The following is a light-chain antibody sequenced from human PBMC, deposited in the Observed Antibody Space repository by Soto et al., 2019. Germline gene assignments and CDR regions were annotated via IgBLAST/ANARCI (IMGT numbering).Light chain of an antibody. CDR2: DAS. CDR3: QQYDSRPHT. Sequence: EIVMTQSPGTLSVSPGERATLSCRASQSIRTTLAWYQLKPGQSPRLLIFDASTTATGIPARFSGTGSGTEFTLTISSLQSEDFAVYYCQQYDSRPHTFGQGTKLEIK. CDR1: QSIRTT. J-gene: IGKJ1*01. V-gene: IGKV3-15*01.